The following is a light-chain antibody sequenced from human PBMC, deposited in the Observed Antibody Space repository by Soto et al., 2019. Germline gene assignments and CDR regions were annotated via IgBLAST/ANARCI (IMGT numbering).Light chain of an antibody. Sequence: EIVLTQSPVTLSLSPGERATLSCRASQSVSSRYFAWYQQKPGQAPRLLIYAASSRAAGIPDRFSGSGSGTDFSLTISRLEPDDLAVYYCHQYASSRTFGPGTKVE. CDR2: AAS. V-gene: IGKV3-20*01. J-gene: IGKJ1*01. CDR3: HQYASSRT. CDR1: QSVSSRY.